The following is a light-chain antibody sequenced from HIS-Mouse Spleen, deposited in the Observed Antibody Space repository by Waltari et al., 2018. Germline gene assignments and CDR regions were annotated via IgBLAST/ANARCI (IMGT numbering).Light chain of an antibody. J-gene: IGLJ2*01. Sequence: SYVLTQPPSVSVAPGKTARITCGGNNIGSKSVHWYQQKPGQAPVLVVYDDSDRPSGVPGGLAGCNSGNTATLTISRVEAGDEADYYCQVWDSSSDHVVFGGGTKLTVL. CDR1: NIGSKS. V-gene: IGLV3-21*03. CDR2: DDS. CDR3: QVWDSSSDHVV.